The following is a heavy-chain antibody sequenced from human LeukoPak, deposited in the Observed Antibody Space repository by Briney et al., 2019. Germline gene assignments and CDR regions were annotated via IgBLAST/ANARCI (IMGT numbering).Heavy chain of an antibody. D-gene: IGHD6-13*01. CDR3: ARDVDIAAAGNFDY. J-gene: IGHJ4*02. CDR2: IIPIFGTA. Sequence: SVKVSCKASGGTFSSYAISWVRQAPGQGLEWMGGIIPIFGTANYAQKFQGRVTITADESTSTAYMELSSLRSEDTAAYYCARDVDIAAAGNFDYWGQGTLVTVSS. V-gene: IGHV1-69*13. CDR1: GGTFSSYA.